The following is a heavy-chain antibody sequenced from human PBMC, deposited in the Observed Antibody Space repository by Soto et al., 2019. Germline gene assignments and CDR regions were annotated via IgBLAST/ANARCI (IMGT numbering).Heavy chain of an antibody. D-gene: IGHD1-26*01. V-gene: IGHV3-23*01. CDR3: AKRQGQAWSRDYFYYYGMDV. CDR1: GFTFNNYA. Sequence: EVQLLESGGGLVQPGGSLRLSCAASGFTFNNYAMSWVRQAPDKGLEWVSAISGRGGSTYYADSVKGRFTISRDNSKDTLYLQLNSLRREDTAVYYCAKRQGQAWSRDYFYYYGMDVWGLGTTVTVSS. CDR2: ISGRGGST. J-gene: IGHJ6*02.